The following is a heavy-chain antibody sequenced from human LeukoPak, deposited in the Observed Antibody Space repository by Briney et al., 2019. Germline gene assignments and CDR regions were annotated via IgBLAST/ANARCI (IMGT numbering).Heavy chain of an antibody. CDR3: AKGDYGYYYYMDV. CDR2: ISGPGGST. D-gene: IGHD4-17*01. J-gene: IGHJ6*03. V-gene: IGHV3-23*01. Sequence: GGSLRLSCAASGLTFSSNALKWVRQARWKGVEWVSTISGPGGSTYYGDSVKGRFTTSRDNSKNTVYLQMNSLRADDTAIYYCAKGDYGYYYYMDVWGKGTTVTVSS. CDR1: GLTFSSNA.